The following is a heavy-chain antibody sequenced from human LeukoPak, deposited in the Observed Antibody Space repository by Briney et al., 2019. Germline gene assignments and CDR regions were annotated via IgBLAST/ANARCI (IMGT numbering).Heavy chain of an antibody. D-gene: IGHD1-26*01. CDR2: ISGSGGST. V-gene: IGHV3-23*01. CDR3: AKETVLVGATRRFDN. CDR1: GFTFSSSA. J-gene: IGHJ4*02. Sequence: PGGSLRLSCAASGFTFSSSAMSWVRQAPGKGLEWVSAISGSGGSTYYADSVKGRFTISRDNSKNTLYLQMNSLRAEDTAVYYCAKETVLVGATRRFDNWGQGTLVTVSS.